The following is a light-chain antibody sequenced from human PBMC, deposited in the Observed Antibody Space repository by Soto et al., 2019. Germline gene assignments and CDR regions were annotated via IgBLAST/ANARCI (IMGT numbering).Light chain of an antibody. J-gene: IGKJ1*01. Sequence: EIVLTQSPGTLSLSPGERATLSCRASQSVSGNYLAWYRQKPGQAPRLLIYDASSRATGIPDRFSGSGSGTDFTLTITRLEPEAFTVYYCQQYGGSPPWTFGQGTKVEIK. V-gene: IGKV3-20*01. CDR1: QSVSGNY. CDR2: DAS. CDR3: QQYGGSPPWT.